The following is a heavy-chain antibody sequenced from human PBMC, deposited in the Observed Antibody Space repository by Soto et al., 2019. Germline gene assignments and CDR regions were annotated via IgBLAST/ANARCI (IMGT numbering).Heavy chain of an antibody. CDR3: ARDSDNYSYDPRHSLDY. Sequence: ASVKVSCKASGYTFTSYGLSWVRQAPGQGLEWVGWISAYNGNRYYAQKLQGRVTMTTDSSTGTALMELRTLRSDDTAVYYCARDSDNYSYDPRHSLDYWGQGTLVTVSS. CDR1: GYTFTSYG. CDR2: ISAYNGNR. V-gene: IGHV1-18*01. J-gene: IGHJ4*02. D-gene: IGHD5-18*01.